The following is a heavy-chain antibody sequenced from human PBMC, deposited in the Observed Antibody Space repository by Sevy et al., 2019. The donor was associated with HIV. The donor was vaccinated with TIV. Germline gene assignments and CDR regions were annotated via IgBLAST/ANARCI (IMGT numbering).Heavy chain of an antibody. Sequence: ASVKVSCKASRYTFTGHFMHWVRQAHGQGLEWMGWINPDSGDTKYAQKFQGRVTVTRDTSITTVYMELSSLRSDDTAVYYCAAPGGYRYGSLLDYWGQGTLVTVSS. CDR1: RYTFTGHF. CDR2: INPDSGDT. V-gene: IGHV1-2*02. J-gene: IGHJ4*02. CDR3: AAPGGYRYGSLLDY. D-gene: IGHD5-18*01.